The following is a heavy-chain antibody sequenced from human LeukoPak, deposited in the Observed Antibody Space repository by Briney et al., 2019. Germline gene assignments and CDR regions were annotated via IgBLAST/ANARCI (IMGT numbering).Heavy chain of an antibody. CDR1: GFTFSSYA. V-gene: IGHV3-23*01. D-gene: IGHD3-22*01. CDR3: AKDLTYYYDSSGYYLAFDI. CDR2: ISGSGGST. J-gene: IGHJ3*02. Sequence: PGGSLRLSCAASGFTFSSYAMSWVRQAPGKGPEWVSAISGSGGSTYYADSVKGRFTISRDNSKNTLYLQMNSLRAEDTAVYYCAKDLTYYYDSSGYYLAFDIWGQGTMVTVSS.